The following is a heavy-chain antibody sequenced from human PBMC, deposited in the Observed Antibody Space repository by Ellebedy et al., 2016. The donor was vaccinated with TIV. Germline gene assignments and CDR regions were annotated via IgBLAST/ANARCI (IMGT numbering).Heavy chain of an antibody. CDR2: FDPEDGER. J-gene: IGHJ5*02. Sequence: ASVKVSCKVSGYTLTKLSMHWVRQAPGKGVEWMGGFDPEDGERIYGQKFQGRVTMTEDISSDTAYMELSSLTSEDTAVYYCAAVRIQIWFPKWFDPWGQGTLVTVSS. CDR3: AAVRIQIWFPKWFDP. D-gene: IGHD5-18*01. CDR1: GYTLTKLS. V-gene: IGHV1-24*01.